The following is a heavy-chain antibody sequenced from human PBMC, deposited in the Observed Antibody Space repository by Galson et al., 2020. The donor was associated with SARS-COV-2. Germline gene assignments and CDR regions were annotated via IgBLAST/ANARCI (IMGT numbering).Heavy chain of an antibody. J-gene: IGHJ4*02. D-gene: IGHD6-19*01. CDR2: IFHSGGT. V-gene: IGHV4-38-2*02. CDR1: GYSINSGYF. Sequence: SETLSLTCTVSGYSINSGYFWGWIRQPPGKGLEWNGSIFHSGGTFYNPSLESRVTISRDTSKNQFSLKLTSVTDADTAVYYCARDEGYTSGWAVGGWDWGQGTLVTVSS. CDR3: ARDEGYTSGWAVGGWD.